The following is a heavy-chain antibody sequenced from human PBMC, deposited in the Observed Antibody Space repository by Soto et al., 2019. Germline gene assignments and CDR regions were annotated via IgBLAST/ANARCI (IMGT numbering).Heavy chain of an antibody. CDR1: GFTFSSYS. CDR2: ISSSSSTI. Sequence: PGGSLRLSCAASGFTFSSYSMNWVRQAPGKGLEWVSYISSSSSTIHYADSVKGRFTISRDNAKNSLYLQMNSLRAEDTAMYYCAGLIDYGVLAAFDIWGQGTMVTVSS. CDR3: AGLIDYGVLAAFDI. D-gene: IGHD3-16*01. V-gene: IGHV3-48*01. J-gene: IGHJ3*02.